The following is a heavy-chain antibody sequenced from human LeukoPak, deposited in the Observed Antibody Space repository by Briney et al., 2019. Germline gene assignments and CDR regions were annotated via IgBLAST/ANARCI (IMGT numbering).Heavy chain of an antibody. Sequence: SETLSLTCTVSGGSISSYYWSWIRQPAGKGLEWIGRIYTSGSTNYNPSLKSRVTMSVDTSKNQFSLKLSSVTAADAAVYYCARDRGTMVRGYRYNWFDPWGQGTLVTVSS. CDR1: GGSISSYY. CDR3: ARDRGTMVRGYRYNWFDP. CDR2: IYTSGST. V-gene: IGHV4-4*07. D-gene: IGHD3-10*01. J-gene: IGHJ5*02.